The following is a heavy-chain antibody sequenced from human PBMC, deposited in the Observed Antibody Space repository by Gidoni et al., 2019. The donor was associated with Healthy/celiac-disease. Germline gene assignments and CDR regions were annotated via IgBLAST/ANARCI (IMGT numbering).Heavy chain of an antibody. CDR3: THNALYDYVWGSYRYTIKDAFDI. V-gene: IGHV3-49*04. CDR2: IRSKAYGGTT. Sequence: EVQLVESGGGLVQPWRSLRLSCTASGFTFGDYAMSWVRQAPGKGLEWVGFIRSKAYGGTTEYAASVKGRFTISRDDSKSIAYLQMNSLKTEDTAVYYCTHNALYDYVWGSYRYTIKDAFDIWGQGTMVTVSS. J-gene: IGHJ3*02. CDR1: GFTFGDYA. D-gene: IGHD3-16*02.